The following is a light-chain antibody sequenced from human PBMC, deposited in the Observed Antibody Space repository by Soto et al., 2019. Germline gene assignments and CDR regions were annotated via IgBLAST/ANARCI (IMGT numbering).Light chain of an antibody. J-gene: IGLJ2*01. CDR3: AAWDDSLSGVV. Sequence: QSALTQPPSASGTPGQRVTISCSGSSSNIGRSYVFWYKQLPGTAPRLLIYRNNQRPSGVPDRFAGSKSGTGASLAISGLRSDDEAVYYCAAWDDSLSGVVFGGGTQLTVL. CDR2: RNN. CDR1: SSNIGRSY. V-gene: IGLV1-47*01.